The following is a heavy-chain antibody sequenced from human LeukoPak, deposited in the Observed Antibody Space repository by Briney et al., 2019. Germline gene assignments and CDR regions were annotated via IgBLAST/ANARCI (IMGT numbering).Heavy chain of an antibody. CDR1: GHNFNSYR. CDR3: ARGGGLGSFWTFAH. V-gene: IGHV1-18*04. Sequence: ASVTGSCKAYGHNFNSYRTSWVRQAPGQGLEWVAWITVHNGNRQYETKLQDRVTMTTDTSTTTAYMEVTSLRYDDTAVYYCARGGGLGSFWTFAHWGQGTLVTVSS. J-gene: IGHJ4*02. CDR2: ITVHNGNR. D-gene: IGHD1-26*01.